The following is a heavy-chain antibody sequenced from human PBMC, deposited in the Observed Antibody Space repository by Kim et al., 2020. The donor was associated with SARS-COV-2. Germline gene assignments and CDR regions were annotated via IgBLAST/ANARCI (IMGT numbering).Heavy chain of an antibody. Sequence: SETLSLTCAVYGGSFSGYYWSWIRQPPGKGLEWIGEINHSGSTNYNPSLKSRVTISVDTSKNQFSLKLSSVTAADTAVYYCARVLGGNTDYYYYGMDVWGQGTTVTVSS. D-gene: IGHD2-15*01. V-gene: IGHV4-34*01. CDR1: GGSFSGYY. J-gene: IGHJ6*02. CDR3: ARVLGGNTDYYYYGMDV. CDR2: INHSGST.